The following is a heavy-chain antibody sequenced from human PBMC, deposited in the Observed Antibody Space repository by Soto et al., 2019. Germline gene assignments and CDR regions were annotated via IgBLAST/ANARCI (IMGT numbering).Heavy chain of an antibody. J-gene: IGHJ5*02. Sequence: RSLTCTVSGGSISSGDYYWSWIRQPPGKGLEWMGYIYYSGSTYYNPSLKSRVTISVDTSKNQFSLKLSSVTAADTAVYYCAREGYCSSTSCYRLGWFDPWGQGTLVTVSS. CDR2: IYYSGST. D-gene: IGHD2-2*01. CDR3: AREGYCSSTSCYRLGWFDP. V-gene: IGHV4-30-4*01. CDR1: GGSISSGDYY.